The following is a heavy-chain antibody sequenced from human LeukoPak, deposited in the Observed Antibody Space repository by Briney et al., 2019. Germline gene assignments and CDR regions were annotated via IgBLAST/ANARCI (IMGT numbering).Heavy chain of an antibody. J-gene: IGHJ3*02. Sequence: EASVKVSCKASGYTFTGYYMHWVRQAPGQGLEWMGWINPNSGGTNYAQKFQGRVTMTRDTSISTAYMELSRLRSDDTAVYYCRTVVVITWDDAFDIWGQGTMVTVSS. CDR2: INPNSGGT. CDR3: RTVVVITWDDAFDI. CDR1: GYTFTGYY. V-gene: IGHV1-2*02. D-gene: IGHD3-22*01.